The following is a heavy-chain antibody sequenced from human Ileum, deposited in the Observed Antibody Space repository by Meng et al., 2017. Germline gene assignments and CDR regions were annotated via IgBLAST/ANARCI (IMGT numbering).Heavy chain of an antibody. CDR2: IYSTGTT. CDR3: ARQPTGYPNWFDP. V-gene: IGHV4-39*07. D-gene: IGHD3-9*01. CDR1: GGGKSGGTCF. J-gene: IGHJ5*02. Sequence: GAGRGGGGRGAARSRAGRVCGGGKSGGTCFYGGGGVRGRRGGGGGGMGGIYSTGTTYYNPSLESRVTISVDTSKNQFSLKLTSVTAADTAVYYCARQPTGYPNWFDPWGQGTLVTVSS.